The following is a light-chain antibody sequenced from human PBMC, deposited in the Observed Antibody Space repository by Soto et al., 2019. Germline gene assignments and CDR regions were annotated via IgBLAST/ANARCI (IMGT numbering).Light chain of an antibody. V-gene: IGLV2-14*01. CDR3: SSYTSSSTDVV. CDR2: DVS. J-gene: IGLJ2*01. CDR1: SSDVGGYNY. Sequence: QPASVSGSPGQSITISCTGTSSDVGGYNYVSWYQQHPGKAPKLMIYDVSNRPSGVSNRFSGSKSGNTASLTISGLQAEDEADYYCSSYTSSSTDVVFGGGTKLTVL.